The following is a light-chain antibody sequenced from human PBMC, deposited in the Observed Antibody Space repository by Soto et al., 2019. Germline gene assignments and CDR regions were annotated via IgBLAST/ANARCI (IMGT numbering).Light chain of an antibody. CDR2: LNNDGSH. J-gene: IGLJ3*02. CDR3: QTWATGPWV. CDR1: SGHSIYA. V-gene: IGLV4-69*01. Sequence: QSVLTQSPSASASLGASVKLICTLTSGHSIYAIAWHQQQPEKGPRFLMKLNNDGSHTKGDGIPDRFSGSSSGAEWYLTISSLQSEDEADYYCQTWATGPWVFGGGTKLTVL.